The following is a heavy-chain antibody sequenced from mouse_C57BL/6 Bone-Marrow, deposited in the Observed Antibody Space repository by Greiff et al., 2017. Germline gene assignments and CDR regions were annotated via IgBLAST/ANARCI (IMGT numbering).Heavy chain of an antibody. CDR2: ISDGGSYT. CDR3: ARDEGTTVVAHYYAMDY. V-gene: IGHV5-4*01. Sequence: EVMLVESGGGLVKPGGSLKLSCAASGFTFSSYAMSWVRQTPEKRLEWVATISDGGSYTYYPDNVKGRFTISRDNAKNNLYLQMSHLKSEDTAMYYCARDEGTTVVAHYYAMDYWGQGTSVTVSS. D-gene: IGHD1-1*01. J-gene: IGHJ4*01. CDR1: GFTFSSYA.